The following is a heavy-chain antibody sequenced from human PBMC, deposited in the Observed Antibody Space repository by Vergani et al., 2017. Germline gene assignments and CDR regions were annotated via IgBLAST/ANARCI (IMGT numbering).Heavy chain of an antibody. CDR1: GFTFIMHA. V-gene: IGHV3-23*01. D-gene: IGHD6-19*01. CDR2: LSACDHRT. CDR3: AKVCRSEVAGTFGAFDI. Sequence: EVQLLESGGDLVQPGGSLRLSCAASGFTFIMHAMSWVRQAPGKGVEWVSTLSACDHRTHYADSVKGRFTISRDISKNTLFLHMNSLRPEDTAVYYCAKVCRSEVAGTFGAFDIWGQGTMVTVSS. J-gene: IGHJ3*02.